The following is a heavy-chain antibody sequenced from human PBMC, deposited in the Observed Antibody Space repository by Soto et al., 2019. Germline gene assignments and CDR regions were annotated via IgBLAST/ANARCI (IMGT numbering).Heavy chain of an antibody. CDR2: INSDGSST. CDR1: GFTFNSYW. V-gene: IGHV3-74*01. CDR3: IRGPFTTSSGTGAY. Sequence: EVQLVESGGGLVQPGGSPRLSCAASGFTFNSYWMHWVRQAPGKGLVWVSRINSDGSSTSYADSVKGRFTISRDNAKNPLYLQMNSLRAEDTAVYYCIRGPFTTSSGTGAYWGQGTLVTVSS. D-gene: IGHD6-6*01. J-gene: IGHJ4*02.